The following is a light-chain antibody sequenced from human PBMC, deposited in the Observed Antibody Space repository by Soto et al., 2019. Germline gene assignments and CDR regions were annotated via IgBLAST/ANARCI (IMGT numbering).Light chain of an antibody. CDR3: SSYTESTNYV. J-gene: IGLJ1*01. Sequence: QSVLTQPASVSGSPGQSITISCTGTSSDVGTRNFVSWYQQHPGKAPKLMIYQVTNRPSGVSNRFSGSKSGNTASLTISGLQAEAEADYYCSSYTESTNYVFGTGTKVT. V-gene: IGLV2-14*01. CDR1: SSDVGTRNF. CDR2: QVT.